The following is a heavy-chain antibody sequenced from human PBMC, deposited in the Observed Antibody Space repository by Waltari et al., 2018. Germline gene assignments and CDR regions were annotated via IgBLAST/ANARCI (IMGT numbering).Heavy chain of an antibody. Sequence: QVQLQQWGAGLLKPSETLSLTCAVYGGSFSGYYWSWIRQPPGKRLEWIGEINHSGSTNYNPSLKSRVTISVDTSKNQFSLKLSSVTAADTAVYYCARRLAYCSSTSCYYFDYWGQGTLVTVSS. J-gene: IGHJ4*02. CDR2: INHSGST. D-gene: IGHD2-2*01. V-gene: IGHV4-34*01. CDR1: GGSFSGYY. CDR3: ARRLAYCSSTSCYYFDY.